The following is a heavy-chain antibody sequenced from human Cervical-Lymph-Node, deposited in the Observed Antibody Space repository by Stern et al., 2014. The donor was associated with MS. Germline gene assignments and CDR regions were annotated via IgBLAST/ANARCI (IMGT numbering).Heavy chain of an antibody. Sequence: VQLVQSGAEVKKPGSSVKVSCKASGGTLSNYGISWVRQAPGQGLEWMGGIIPMFGTANYAQKFQCRVTLTADDSTNTAYMELSSLTSEDTAVYYCARDGDSSMLGLDVWGQGTTVTVSS. V-gene: IGHV1-69*01. CDR2: IIPMFGTA. D-gene: IGHD4-17*01. CDR3: ARDGDSSMLGLDV. J-gene: IGHJ6*02. CDR1: GGTLSNYG.